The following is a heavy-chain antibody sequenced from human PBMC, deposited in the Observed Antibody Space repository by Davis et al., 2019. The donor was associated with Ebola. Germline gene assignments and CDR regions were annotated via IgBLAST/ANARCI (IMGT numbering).Heavy chain of an antibody. CDR1: GYTFTSYD. V-gene: IGHV1-18*01. D-gene: IGHD3-3*01. CDR3: ARQRISIFGVAPTFDL. CDR2: ISVYNGNT. Sequence: AASVKVSCKASGYTFTSYDISWVRQAPGQGLEWMGWISVYNGNTKYAQKLQGRVTMTTDTSTSTAYMELRSLRSDDTAVYYCARQRISIFGVAPTFDLWGQGALVTVSS. J-gene: IGHJ4*02.